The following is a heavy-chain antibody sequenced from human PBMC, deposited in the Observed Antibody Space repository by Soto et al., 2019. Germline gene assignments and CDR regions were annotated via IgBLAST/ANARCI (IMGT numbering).Heavy chain of an antibody. Sequence: GGSLRLSCAASGFTFSSYAMSWVRQAPGKGLELVSAISGSGGSTYYADSVKGRFTISRDNSKNTLYLQMNSLRAEDTAVYYCAKGYSGYDWGIDYWGQGTLVTVSS. V-gene: IGHV3-23*01. D-gene: IGHD5-12*01. CDR3: AKGYSGYDWGIDY. CDR1: GFTFSSYA. J-gene: IGHJ4*02. CDR2: ISGSGGST.